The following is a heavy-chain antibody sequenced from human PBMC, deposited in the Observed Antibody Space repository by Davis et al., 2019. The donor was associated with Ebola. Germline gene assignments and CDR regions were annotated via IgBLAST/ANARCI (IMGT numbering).Heavy chain of an antibody. CDR1: GFTFSGSD. Sequence: GESLKISCAASGFTFSGSDMHWVRQASGKGLEWVGRIRSKANSYATAYAASVKGRFTISRDDSKNTAYLQMNSLKTEDTAVYYCTSFITVAGTSDDYWGQGTLVTVSS. D-gene: IGHD6-19*01. CDR3: TSFITVAGTSDDY. J-gene: IGHJ4*02. CDR2: IRSKANSYAT. V-gene: IGHV3-73*01.